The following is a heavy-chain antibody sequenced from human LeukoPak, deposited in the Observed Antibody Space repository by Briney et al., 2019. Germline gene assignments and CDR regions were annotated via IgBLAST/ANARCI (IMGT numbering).Heavy chain of an antibody. Sequence: GGSLRLSCVASGFTFSSYWMSWVRQAPGRGREWVANIKQVGSEKYYVDSVKGRFTISRDNAQNSLYLQMNSLRAEDTAVYYCAREYSYGQRGYYYYYYYMDVWGKGTTVTVSS. CDR1: GFTFSSYW. CDR2: IKQVGSEK. D-gene: IGHD5-18*01. J-gene: IGHJ6*03. V-gene: IGHV3-7*01. CDR3: AREYSYGQRGYYYYYYYMDV.